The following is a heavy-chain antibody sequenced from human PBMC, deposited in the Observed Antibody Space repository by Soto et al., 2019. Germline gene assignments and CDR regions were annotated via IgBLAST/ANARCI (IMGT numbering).Heavy chain of an antibody. CDR2: ISSSSSYT. CDR1: GFTFSDYY. CDR3: ARDRYCSGGSCSYLYYYYGMDV. Sequence: QVQLVESGGGLVKPGGSLRLSCAASGFTFSDYYMSWIRQAPGKGLEWVSYISSSSSYTNYADSVKGRFTISRDNAKNSLYLQMNSLRAEDTAVYYCARDRYCSGGSCSYLYYYYGMDVLGQGTTVTVSS. J-gene: IGHJ6*02. D-gene: IGHD2-15*01. V-gene: IGHV3-11*06.